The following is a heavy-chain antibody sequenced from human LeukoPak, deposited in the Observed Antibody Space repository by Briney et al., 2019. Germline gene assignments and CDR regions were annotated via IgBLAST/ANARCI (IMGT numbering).Heavy chain of an antibody. V-gene: IGHV3-66*02. J-gene: IGHJ4*02. CDR1: GFTVSSNY. CDR2: IYSGGST. Sequence: GGSLRLSCVASGFTVSSNYMSWVRQAPGKGLEWASLIYSGGSTYYADSLKGRFTISRDNSKNTLYLQMNSLRAEDTAVYYCASKVDYWGQGTLVTVSS. CDR3: ASKVDY.